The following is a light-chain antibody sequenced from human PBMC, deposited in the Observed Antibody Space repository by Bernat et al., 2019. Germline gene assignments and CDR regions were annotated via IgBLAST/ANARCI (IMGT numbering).Light chain of an antibody. V-gene: IGKV3-20*01. CDR3: QQYGSSPPAIT. J-gene: IGKJ5*01. Sequence: EIVLTQSPGTLSLSPGERATLSCRASQSVSSSYLAWYQQKPGQAPRPLIYGAFSRATGIPDRFSGSGSGTDFTLTISRLEPEDFAVYYCQQYGSSPPAITFGQGTRLEIK. CDR2: GAF. CDR1: QSVSSSY.